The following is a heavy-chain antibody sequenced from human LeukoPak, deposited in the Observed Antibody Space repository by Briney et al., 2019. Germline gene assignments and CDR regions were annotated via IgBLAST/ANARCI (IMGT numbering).Heavy chain of an antibody. CDR3: ARGEGNYGDYVGAFDI. D-gene: IGHD4-17*01. V-gene: IGHV4-34*01. CDR1: GGSFSGYY. J-gene: IGHJ3*02. Sequence: SETLSLTCAVYGGSFSGYYWSWIRQPPGKGLEWIGEINHSGSTNYNPSLKGRVTISVDTSKSQFSLKLSSVTAADTAVYYCARGEGNYGDYVGAFDIWGQGTMVTVSS. CDR2: INHSGST.